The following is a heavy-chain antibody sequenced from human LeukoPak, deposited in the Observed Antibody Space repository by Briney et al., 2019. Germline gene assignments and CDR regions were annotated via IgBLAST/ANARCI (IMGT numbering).Heavy chain of an antibody. CDR3: AREYYDNSGGEDAFDI. J-gene: IGHJ3*02. CDR2: IYSGGST. V-gene: IGHV3-53*01. D-gene: IGHD3-22*01. CDR1: GFTVSSNY. Sequence: PGGSLRLSCAASGFTVSSNYMNWVRQDPGKGLERVSVIYSGGSTFYADSVEGRFTISRDNSNNTLYLQMNSLRAEDTAMYYCAREYYDNSGGEDAFDIWGPGTMVTVSS.